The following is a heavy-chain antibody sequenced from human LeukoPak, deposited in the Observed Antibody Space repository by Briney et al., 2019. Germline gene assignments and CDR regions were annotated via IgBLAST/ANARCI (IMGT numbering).Heavy chain of an antibody. J-gene: IGHJ4*02. CDR3: ARDGGALDY. CDR1: GGSISSYY. CDR2: IYYSGST. Sequence: SETLSLTCTVSGGSISSYYWSWIRQPPGKGLEWIGYIYYSGSTNYNPSLKSRVTISVDTSKNQFSLKLSSVTAADTAVYYCARDGGALDYWGQGTLVTVSS. V-gene: IGHV4-59*12. D-gene: IGHD3-16*01.